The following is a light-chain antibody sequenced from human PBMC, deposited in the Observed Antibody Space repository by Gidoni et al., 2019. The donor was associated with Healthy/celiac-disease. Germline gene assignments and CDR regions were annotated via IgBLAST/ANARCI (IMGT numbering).Light chain of an antibody. CDR3: QQYYSTPWT. V-gene: IGKV4-1*01. Sequence: DIVMTQSPDSLAVSLGARATINCKSSQSVLYSSNNKNYLAWYQQKPGQPPKLLIYWASTRESGVPDRFSGSGSGTDFTLTISSLQAEDVAVYYCQQYYSTPWTFGQSTKVEIK. J-gene: IGKJ1*01. CDR1: QSVLYSSNNKNY. CDR2: WAS.